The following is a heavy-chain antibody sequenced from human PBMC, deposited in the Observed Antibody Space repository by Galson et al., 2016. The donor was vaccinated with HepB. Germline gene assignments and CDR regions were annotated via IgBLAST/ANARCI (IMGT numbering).Heavy chain of an antibody. J-gene: IGHJ4*02. CDR3: ARGPLLFGELAIDY. V-gene: IGHV1-18*01. CDR1: GYTFTSYG. Sequence: SLKVSCKASGYTFTSYGISWVRQAPGQGLEWMGWISAYNGNTNYAQKLQGRVTMTTDTSTSTAYMELRSLRSDDTAVYYCARGPLLFGELAIDYWGQGTLVTVSS. CDR2: ISAYNGNT. D-gene: IGHD3-10*01.